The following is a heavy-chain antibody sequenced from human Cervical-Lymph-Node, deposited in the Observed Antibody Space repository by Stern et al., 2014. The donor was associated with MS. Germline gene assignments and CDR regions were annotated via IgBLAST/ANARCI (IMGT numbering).Heavy chain of an antibody. CDR3: ARSDRLWGSFDY. J-gene: IGHJ4*02. Sequence: VQLQESGPGLVKPSQTLSLTCTVSGASFSSVGYYWSWIRPHPGKGLGWIGYISYIGNTYDNTSPSSLSSIQDDPSKNPLSPKLSSVTAADTALYDCARSDRLWGSFDYWGQGTLVTVSS. D-gene: IGHD3-16*01. CDR1: GASFSSVGYY. V-gene: IGHV4-31*01. CDR2: ISYIGNT.